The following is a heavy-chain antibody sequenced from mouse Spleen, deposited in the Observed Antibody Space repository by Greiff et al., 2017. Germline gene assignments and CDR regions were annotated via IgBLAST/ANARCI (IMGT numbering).Heavy chain of an antibody. CDR1: GYSITSGYY. CDR3: ARAGTGGYYFDY. J-gene: IGHJ2*01. D-gene: IGHD4-1*01. Sequence: QESGPGLVKPSQSLSLTCSVTGYSITSGYYWNWIRQFPGNKLEWMGYISYDGSNNYNPSLKNRISITRDTSKNQFFLKLNSVTTEDTATYYCARAGTGGYYFDYWGQGTTLTVSS. CDR2: ISYDGSN. V-gene: IGHV3-6*01.